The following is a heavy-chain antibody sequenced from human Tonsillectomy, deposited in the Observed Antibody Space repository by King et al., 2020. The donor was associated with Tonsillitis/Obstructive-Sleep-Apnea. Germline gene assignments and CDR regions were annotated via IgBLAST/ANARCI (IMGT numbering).Heavy chain of an antibody. J-gene: IGHJ4*02. CDR2: ISYDGGNK. CDR1: GFTFSSYS. CDR3: ASYRWDIVVVPAAPFDN. Sequence: VQLVESGGGVVQPGRSLRLSCAASGFTFSSYSMHWVRQAPGKGLEWVAVISYDGGNKYYADSVKGRFTISRDNSKDTLYLQMNNLRAEDTAVYYCASYRWDIVVVPAAPFDNWGQGTLVTVSS. V-gene: IGHV3-30*04. D-gene: IGHD2-2*01.